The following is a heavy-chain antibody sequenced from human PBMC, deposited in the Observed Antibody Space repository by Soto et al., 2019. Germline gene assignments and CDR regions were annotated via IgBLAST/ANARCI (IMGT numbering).Heavy chain of an antibody. J-gene: IGHJ6*02. CDR1: GYTFTSYG. V-gene: IGHV1-18*01. CDR2: ISAYNGNT. CDR3: ARVCSGGSCYPFLLNYYYYGMDV. D-gene: IGHD2-15*01. Sequence: ASVKVSCKASGYTFTSYGISWVRQAPGQGLEWMGWISAYNGNTNYAQKLQGRVTMTTDTSTSTAYMELRSLRSDDTAVYYCARVCSGGSCYPFLLNYYYYGMDVWGQGTTVTVSS.